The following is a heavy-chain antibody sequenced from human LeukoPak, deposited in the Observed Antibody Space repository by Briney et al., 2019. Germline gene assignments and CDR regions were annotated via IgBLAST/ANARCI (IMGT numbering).Heavy chain of an antibody. D-gene: IGHD3-10*01. CDR3: ARLPDMLRGVIHKLVPGYFDY. CDR1: GSGFTSYW. CDR2: IYPGDSDT. V-gene: IGHV5-51*01. Sequence: GESLKISCKGSGSGFTSYWIGWVRQMPGKGLEWMGIIYPGDSDTTYSPSFQGQVTISADKSISTAYLQWSSLKASDTAMYYCARLPDMLRGVIHKLVPGYFDYWGQGTLVTVSP. J-gene: IGHJ4*02.